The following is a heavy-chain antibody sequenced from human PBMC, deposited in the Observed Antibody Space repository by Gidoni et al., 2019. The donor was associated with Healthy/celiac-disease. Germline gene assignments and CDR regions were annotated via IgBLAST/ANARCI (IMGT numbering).Heavy chain of an antibody. CDR3: TRPITIFGVVTNY. Sequence: EVQLVESGVGLVQPGGSLNLSCAASGFTFTRSAMDWVRQASGKGLVWVGRIRSKANSYATAYATSVKGRFTISRDDSKNTAYLQMNSLKTEDTAVYYCTRPITIFGVVTNYWGQGTLVTVSS. D-gene: IGHD3-3*01. CDR1: GFTFTRSA. J-gene: IGHJ4*02. CDR2: IRSKANSYAT. V-gene: IGHV3-73*02.